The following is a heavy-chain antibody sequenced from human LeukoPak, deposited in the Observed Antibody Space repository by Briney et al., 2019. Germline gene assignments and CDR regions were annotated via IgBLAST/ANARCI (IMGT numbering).Heavy chain of an antibody. V-gene: IGHV3-48*03. D-gene: IGHD3-10*01. Sequence: GGSLRLSCAASGFTFSSYEMNWVRQAPGRGLEWVSYISSSGSTIYYADSVKGRFTISRDNAKNSLYLQMNSLRAEDTAVYYCARDLAGVYFQHWGQGTLVTVSS. CDR2: ISSSGSTI. CDR3: ARDLAGVYFQH. CDR1: GFTFSSYE. J-gene: IGHJ1*01.